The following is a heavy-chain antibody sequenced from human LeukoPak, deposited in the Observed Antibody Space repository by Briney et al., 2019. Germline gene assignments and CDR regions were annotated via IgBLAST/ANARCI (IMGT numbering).Heavy chain of an antibody. CDR2: INHSGRT. D-gene: IGHD4-23*01. CDR3: ARDPPTVVTLPYYFDF. J-gene: IGHJ4*02. V-gene: IGHV4-34*01. Sequence: SETLSLTCAVSGGSFFGSHWNWICQSPETGLEWIGVINHSGRTNYHPSLSSRLTISVYTPKSQFFLKLPSVTGADTAVYYCARDPPTVVTLPYYFDFWGQGTLVTVSA. CDR1: GGSFFGSH.